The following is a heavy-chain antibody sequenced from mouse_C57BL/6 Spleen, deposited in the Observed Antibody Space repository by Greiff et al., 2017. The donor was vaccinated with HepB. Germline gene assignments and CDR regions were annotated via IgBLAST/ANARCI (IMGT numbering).Heavy chain of an antibody. CDR3: TRDYGSSYGYFDD. CDR2: IDPETGGT. CDR1: GYTFTDYE. D-gene: IGHD1-1*01. J-gene: IGHJ1*03. Sequence: QVQLQQSGAELVRPGASVTLSCKASGYTFTDYEMHWVKQTPVHGLEWIGAIDPETGGTAYNQKFKGKAILTADKSSSTAYMELRSLTSEDSAVYYCTRDYGSSYGYFDDWGTGTTVTVSS. V-gene: IGHV1-15*01.